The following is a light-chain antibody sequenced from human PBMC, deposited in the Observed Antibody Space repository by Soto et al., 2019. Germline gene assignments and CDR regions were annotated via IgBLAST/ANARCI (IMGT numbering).Light chain of an antibody. J-gene: IGKJ5*01. V-gene: IGKV1-39*01. CDR3: QQSYSTTWT. CDR2: AAS. Sequence: DIQMTQSPSSLSASVGDRVTITCRASQGISTYLNWYHQKPGKAPKLLISAASSLQSGVPSRFSGSGSETDFTLTISSLQPEDFATYSCQQSYSTTWTLGQGTRLGIK. CDR1: QGISTY.